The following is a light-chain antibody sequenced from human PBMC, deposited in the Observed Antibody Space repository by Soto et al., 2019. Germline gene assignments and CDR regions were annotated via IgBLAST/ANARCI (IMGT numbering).Light chain of an antibody. CDR2: KAS. CDR1: QSISNW. Sequence: DIQMTQSPSTLSASVGDRVPITCRASQSISNWLAWYQQQPGKAPKLLIYKASILESGVPSRFNGSGSGTEFTLTIRSLQPADFASYYCQQYNTYWTFGQGTKVDIK. V-gene: IGKV1-5*03. J-gene: IGKJ1*01. CDR3: QQYNTYWT.